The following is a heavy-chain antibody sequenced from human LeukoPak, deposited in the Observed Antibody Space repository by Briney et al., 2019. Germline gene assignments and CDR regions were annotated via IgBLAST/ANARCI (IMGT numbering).Heavy chain of an antibody. D-gene: IGHD6-6*01. J-gene: IGHJ4*02. Sequence: PGGSLRLSCAASGFTFSSYSMNWVRQAPGKGLEWVSYISSSSSTIYYADSVKGRFTISRDNAKNTLYLQMNSLRAEDTAVYYCAREGIAARGTGYFDYWGQGTLVTVSS. CDR3: AREGIAARGTGYFDY. CDR1: GFTFSSYS. CDR2: ISSSSSTI. V-gene: IGHV3-48*04.